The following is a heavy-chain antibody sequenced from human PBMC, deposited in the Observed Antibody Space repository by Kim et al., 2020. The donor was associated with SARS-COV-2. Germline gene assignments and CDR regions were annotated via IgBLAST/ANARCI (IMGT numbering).Heavy chain of an antibody. CDR3: AKGLEYYYDSSGYYLDY. CDR2: ISGSGGST. V-gene: IGHV3-23*01. D-gene: IGHD3-22*01. CDR1: GFTFSSYA. J-gene: IGHJ4*02. Sequence: GGSLRLSCAASGFTFSSYAMSWVRQAPGKGLEWVSAISGSGGSTYYADSVKGRFTISRDNSKNTLYLQMNSLRAEDTAVYYCAKGLEYYYDSSGYYLDYWGQGTLVTVSS.